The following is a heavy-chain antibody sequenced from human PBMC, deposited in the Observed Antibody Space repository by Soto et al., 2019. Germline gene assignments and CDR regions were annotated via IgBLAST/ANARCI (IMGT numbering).Heavy chain of an antibody. V-gene: IGHV3-53*01. CDR2: LCDVDGS. CDR3: ATWHEREPAFDV. Sequence: DVQLVESGGGLIQPGESLRLSCAAFGLTISGKKYVAWVRQAPGKGLEWVSALCDVDGSFYADSVTGRFTTSSDSSKTTVYLHMNDLRPDDTAVYYCATWHEREPAFDVWGQGTTVTISS. CDR1: GLTISGKKY. J-gene: IGHJ3*01. D-gene: IGHD1-1*01.